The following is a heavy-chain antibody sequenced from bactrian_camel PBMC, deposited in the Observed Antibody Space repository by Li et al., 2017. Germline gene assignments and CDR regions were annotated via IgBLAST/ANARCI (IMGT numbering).Heavy chain of an antibody. D-gene: IGHD1*01. J-gene: IGHJ4*01. CDR2: IYTGDGRT. CDR1: AYTFRTIC. V-gene: IGHV3S1*01. CDR3: AAYKDNIGINCHEARTIEAGHYNF. Sequence: QVQLVESGGGSVQAGGPLRLSCSVSAYTFRTICMAWFLQAPGKESEGVSRIYTGDGRTHYRDSVKGRFTISQDNGKDTVYLQIDNLVPGDTAMYYCAAYKDNIGINCHEARTIEAGHYNFWGQGTQVTVS.